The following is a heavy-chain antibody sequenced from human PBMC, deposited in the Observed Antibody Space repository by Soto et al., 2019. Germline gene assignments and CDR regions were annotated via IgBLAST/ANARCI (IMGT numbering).Heavy chain of an antibody. CDR2: MYYSVST. CDR1: GGSVSSGSYY. D-gene: IGHD3-3*01. Sequence: QVQLQESGPGLVKPSETLSLTCTVSGGSVSSGSYYCSWIRQPPRKGLEWIGYMYYSVSTNYNPSLKSRVTLSLDTSKNQFYLKLSSVTAADTEVYLCARTRDFWSGNDAFDIWGKGPMVTVSS. CDR3: ARTRDFWSGNDAFDI. V-gene: IGHV4-61*01. J-gene: IGHJ3*02.